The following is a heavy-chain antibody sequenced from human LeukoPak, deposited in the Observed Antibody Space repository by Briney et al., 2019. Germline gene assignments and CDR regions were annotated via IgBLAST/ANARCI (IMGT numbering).Heavy chain of an antibody. CDR1: GGPITDYC. J-gene: IGHJ4*02. Sequence: PSETRSLTCTVSGGPITDYCWSWIRQPAGKKLEYIGRMFASGSYYYNPSFKGRVTMSVDTSKKQVSLNLASVTAADTAIYYCARDRPGSGSYYSHFDAWGQGILVTVSS. V-gene: IGHV4-4*07. CDR2: MFASGSY. CDR3: ARDRPGSGSYYSHFDA. D-gene: IGHD3-22*01.